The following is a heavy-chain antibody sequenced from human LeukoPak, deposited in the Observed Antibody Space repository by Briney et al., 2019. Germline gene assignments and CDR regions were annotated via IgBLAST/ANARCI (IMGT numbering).Heavy chain of an antibody. Sequence: PGGSLRLSCAASGFTVNSNYMSWVRQAPGKGLEWVSYTNSRGNTIYYADSVEGRFTISRDNAKNSLYLQMNSLRAEDTAVYFCARGTHISMVRGPLDSWGQGTLVTVSS. V-gene: IGHV3-11*04. CDR1: GFTVNSNY. D-gene: IGHD3-10*01. J-gene: IGHJ4*02. CDR2: TNSRGNTI. CDR3: ARGTHISMVRGPLDS.